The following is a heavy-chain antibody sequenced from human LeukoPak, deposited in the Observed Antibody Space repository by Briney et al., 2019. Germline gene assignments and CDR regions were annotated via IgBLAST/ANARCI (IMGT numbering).Heavy chain of an antibody. J-gene: IGHJ4*02. CDR3: ARRTGYYDGFDF. D-gene: IGHD3/OR15-3a*01. CDR2: IYYSGST. CDR1: GGSISSYY. Sequence: SETLSLTCTVSGGSISSYYWSWIRQPPGTGLEWIGYIYYSGSTNYNPSLKSRVTISVDTSKNQFSLKLSSVSAADTAVYYCARRTGYYDGFDFWGQGTLVTVSS. V-gene: IGHV4-59*01.